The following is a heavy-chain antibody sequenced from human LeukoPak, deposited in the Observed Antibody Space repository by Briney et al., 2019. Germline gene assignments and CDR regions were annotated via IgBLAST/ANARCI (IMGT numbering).Heavy chain of an antibody. CDR2: INHSGST. CDR3: ARFPPQVDGSPPYFYYYMDV. J-gene: IGHJ6*03. D-gene: IGHD1-14*01. Sequence: SETLSLTCAVYGGSFSGYYWSWIRQPPGKGLEWIGEINHSGSTNYNPSLKSRVTISVDTSKNQFSLKLSSVTAADTAVYYCARFPPQVDGSPPYFYYYMDVWGKGTTVTVSS. CDR1: GGSFSGYY. V-gene: IGHV4-34*01.